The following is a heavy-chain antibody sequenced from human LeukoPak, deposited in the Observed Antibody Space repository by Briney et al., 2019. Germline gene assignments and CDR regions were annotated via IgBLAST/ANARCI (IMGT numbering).Heavy chain of an antibody. CDR2: INHRGST. D-gene: IGHD3-10*01. CDR1: GGSFSGFY. CDR3: AKSNGYGLIDI. V-gene: IGHV4-34*01. Sequence: SETLSLTCAVYGGSFSGFYWSWIRQTPGKGLQWIGQINHRGSTNYSPSLKSRVTISLDTSRNQFSLKLNSVTAADTAVYYCAKSNGYGLIDIWGQGTMVTVSS. J-gene: IGHJ3*02.